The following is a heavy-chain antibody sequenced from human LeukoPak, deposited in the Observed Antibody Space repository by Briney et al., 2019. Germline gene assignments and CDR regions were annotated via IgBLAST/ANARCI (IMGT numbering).Heavy chain of an antibody. CDR1: GYTFSDYW. D-gene: IGHD2-2*02. CDR2: VYPGDSDT. Sequence: GESLKISCKASGYTFSDYWIGWVRQMPGQGLEWMGIVYPGDSDTRYSPSFQGHVTISADKSINTAYLQWSGLQASDNAIYFCARSQGLYGAADYWGQGTLVTVS. CDR3: ARSQGLYGAADY. V-gene: IGHV5-51*01. J-gene: IGHJ4*02.